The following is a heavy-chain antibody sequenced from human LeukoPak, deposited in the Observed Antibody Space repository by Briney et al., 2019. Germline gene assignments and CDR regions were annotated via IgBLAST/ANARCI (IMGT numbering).Heavy chain of an antibody. D-gene: IGHD2-15*01. CDR1: GFTFSNYA. J-gene: IGHJ4*02. V-gene: IGHV3-23*01. Sequence: GGSLRLSCAASGFTFSNYAMSWVRQAPGKGLEWVSAISGSGGSTYYADSVKGRFTISRDNSKNTLYLQMNSLRAEDTAVYYCAKGASRYCSGGSCYSLFWGQGTLVTVSS. CDR3: AKGASRYCSGGSCYSLF. CDR2: ISGSGGST.